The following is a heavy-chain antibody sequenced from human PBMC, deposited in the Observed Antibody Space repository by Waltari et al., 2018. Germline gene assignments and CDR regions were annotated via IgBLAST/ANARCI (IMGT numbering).Heavy chain of an antibody. D-gene: IGHD5-12*01. CDR2: IYSVGGI. CDR1: GFTVSNNY. V-gene: IGHV3-53*01. J-gene: IGHJ3*02. Sequence: EVQLVESGGGLIQPGGSLRISCAASGFTVSNNYITWGRQAPGKGLQGVSLIYSVGGIPYADSVKGRFTISRDNVKNTVYLQMNSLRAEDTAVYYCGNIGAFDIWGQGTMVTVSS. CDR3: GNIGAFDI.